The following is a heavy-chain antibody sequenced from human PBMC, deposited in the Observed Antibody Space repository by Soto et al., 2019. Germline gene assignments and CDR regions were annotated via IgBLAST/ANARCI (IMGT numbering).Heavy chain of an antibody. CDR3: AVAMVREILIFESSGMHV. J-gene: IGHJ6*02. Sequence: QVHLVQSGAEVKKPGSSVKVSCKTSVGSFNNYAVSWVRQAPGQGLEWMGGIIPNFDTPNYAQKFQDRVTIIAAESTSTVYMELRSLRSNDTAVYYCAVAMVREILIFESSGMHVWGQGTTVIVSS. V-gene: IGHV1-69*01. D-gene: IGHD3-10*01. CDR2: IIPNFDTP. CDR1: VGSFNNYA.